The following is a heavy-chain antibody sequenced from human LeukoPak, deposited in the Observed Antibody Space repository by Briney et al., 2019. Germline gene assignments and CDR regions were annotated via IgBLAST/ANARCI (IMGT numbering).Heavy chain of an antibody. CDR1: GFTFDDYA. Sequence: SLRLSCAASGFTFDDYAMHWVRQAPGKGLEWVSGISWNSGSIGYADSVKGRFTISRDNAKNSLYLQMNSLRAEDTALYYCAKGTYGDYGAAFDYWGQGTLVTVSS. V-gene: IGHV3-9*01. J-gene: IGHJ4*02. CDR3: AKGTYGDYGAAFDY. D-gene: IGHD4-17*01. CDR2: ISWNSGSI.